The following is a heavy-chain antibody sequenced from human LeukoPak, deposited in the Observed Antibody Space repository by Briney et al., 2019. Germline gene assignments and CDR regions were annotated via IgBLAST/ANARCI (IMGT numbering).Heavy chain of an antibody. J-gene: IGHJ4*02. V-gene: IGHV5-51*01. CDR1: GYSFSSYW. CDR2: IYPGDSET. CDR3: ATAYGGKEFDY. D-gene: IGHD4-23*01. Sequence: GESLKISCKGSGYSFSSYWIGWVRQMPGKGLEWMAIIYPGDSETTYSPSFHGQVTISADNSISTAYLQWNSLKASDTAMYYCATAYGGKEFDYWGQGTLVTVSS.